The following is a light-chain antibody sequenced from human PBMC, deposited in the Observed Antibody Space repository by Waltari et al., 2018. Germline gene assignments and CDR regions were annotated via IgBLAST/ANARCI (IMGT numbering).Light chain of an antibody. V-gene: IGLV2-14*03. CDR2: DIS. CDR1: SRDIGGYNY. J-gene: IGLJ1*01. Sequence: QSALTQPASVSGSPGQSITISCTGTSRDIGGYNYLSWYQQHPGKAPNVVIFDISYRPSGVSSRFSGSNAGNTASLTISGLQAEDEADYYCTSYTSSHGLVFGTGTKVTVL. CDR3: TSYTSSHGLV.